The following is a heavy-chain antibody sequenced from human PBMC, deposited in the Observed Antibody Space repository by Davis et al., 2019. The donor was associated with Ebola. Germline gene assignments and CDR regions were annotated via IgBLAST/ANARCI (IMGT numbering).Heavy chain of an antibody. CDR1: GYSFTSFW. V-gene: IGHV5-51*01. CDR2: ILPGDSDT. J-gene: IGHJ4*02. CDR3: ARQGAPYSAPAN. Sequence: GESLKISCTASGYSFTSFWIGWVRQPPGHGLEWMGAILPGDSDTRYSPSFQGQVTISADKSITTAYLQWSSLKASDTAMYYCARQGAPYSAPANWGQGTLVTVSS. D-gene: IGHD1-26*01.